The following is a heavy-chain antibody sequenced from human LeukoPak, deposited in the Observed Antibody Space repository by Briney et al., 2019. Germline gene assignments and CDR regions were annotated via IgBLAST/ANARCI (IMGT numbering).Heavy chain of an antibody. CDR3: AKEIYYDSSAFFDY. D-gene: IGHD3-22*01. Sequence: GGSLRLSCAASGFSFSSYGIHWVRQAPGKGLEWVAVIGYDGSNKYYADSVKGRFTISRDNSKNTLYLQMNSLRTEDTAVYFCAKEIYYDSSAFFDYWGQGSLVTVSS. CDR2: IGYDGSNK. V-gene: IGHV3-30*18. J-gene: IGHJ4*02. CDR1: GFSFSSYG.